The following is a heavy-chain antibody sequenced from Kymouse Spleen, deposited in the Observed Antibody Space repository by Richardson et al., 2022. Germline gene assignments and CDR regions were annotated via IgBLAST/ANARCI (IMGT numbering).Heavy chain of an antibody. Sequence: QLQLQESGPGLVKPSETLSLTCTVSGGSISSSSYYWGWIRQPPGKGLEWIGSIYYSGSTYYNPSLKSRVTISVDTSKNQFSLKLSSVTAADTAVYYCARLTGTNWYFDLWGRGTLVTVSS. CDR2: IYYSGST. CDR3: ARLTGTNWYFDL. J-gene: IGHJ2*01. D-gene: IGHD1-7*01. CDR1: GGSISSSSYY. V-gene: IGHV4-39*01.